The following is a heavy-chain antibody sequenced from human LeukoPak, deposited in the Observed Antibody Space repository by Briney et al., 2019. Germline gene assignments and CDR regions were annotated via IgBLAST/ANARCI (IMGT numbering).Heavy chain of an antibody. CDR2: FSNNYGST. J-gene: IGHJ4*02. Sequence: TGGSLRLSCAASGFTLSSYAMSWVRQAPGKGLEWVSTFSNNYGSTYYADSVKGRFTISRDNSKNTLYLQMNSLRAEDTAVYYYAKQPSCDYWGQGTLVTVSS. D-gene: IGHD1-14*01. CDR1: GFTLSSYA. V-gene: IGHV3-23*01. CDR3: AKQPSCDY.